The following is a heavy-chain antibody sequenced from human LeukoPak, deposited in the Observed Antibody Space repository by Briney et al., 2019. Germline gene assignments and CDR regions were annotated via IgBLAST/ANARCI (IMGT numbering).Heavy chain of an antibody. J-gene: IGHJ5*02. Sequence: PSETLSLTCAVYGGSFSGYYWSWIRQPPRKGLEWIGEINHSGSTNYNPSLKSRVTISVDTSKNQFSLKLSSVTAADTAVYYCARDGPLVVPAAARGGWFDPWGQGTLVTVSS. CDR1: GGSFSGYY. CDR3: ARDGPLVVPAAARGGWFDP. V-gene: IGHV4-34*01. CDR2: INHSGST. D-gene: IGHD2-2*01.